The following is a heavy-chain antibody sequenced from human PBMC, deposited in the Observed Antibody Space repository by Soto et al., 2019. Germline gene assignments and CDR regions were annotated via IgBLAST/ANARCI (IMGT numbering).Heavy chain of an antibody. V-gene: IGHV3-23*01. D-gene: IGHD6-13*01. CDR1: GFTFSSYA. Sequence: EVQLLESGGGLVQPGGSLRLSCAASGFTFSSYAMSWVRQAPGKGRERDSAISGSGGSTYYADSVKGRFTISRDNSKNQLYLQMNSLRAEDTALYYCAKDISPGVAAATNYYYYYGMDVWGQGTTVTVSS. CDR2: ISGSGGST. J-gene: IGHJ6*02. CDR3: AKDISPGVAAATNYYYYYGMDV.